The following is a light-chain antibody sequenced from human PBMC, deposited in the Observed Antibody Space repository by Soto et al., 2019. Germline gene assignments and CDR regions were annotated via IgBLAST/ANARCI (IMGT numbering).Light chain of an antibody. J-gene: IGKJ1*01. V-gene: IGKV3-20*01. CDR3: QQYGRSPWT. CDR2: SAS. CDR1: QSVSSSY. Sequence: EIVLTQSPGTLSLSPGERATLSCRAGQSVSSSYLAWYQQKPGQAPRLLIYSASSRATGIPDRFSGSGSGKYFILTISRLEAEVLAVYYCQQYGRSPWTFGQGTKVEIK.